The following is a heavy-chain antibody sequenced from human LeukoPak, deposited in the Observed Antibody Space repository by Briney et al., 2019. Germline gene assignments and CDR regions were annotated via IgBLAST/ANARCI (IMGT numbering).Heavy chain of an antibody. D-gene: IGHD5-18*01. J-gene: IGHJ4*02. V-gene: IGHV3-23*01. CDR1: GFTFNTYA. CDR3: AKEGGYSYGNQFDY. CDR2: ISGSGAST. Sequence: GGSLRLSCAASGFTFNTYAMSWVRQAPGKGLEWVSTISGSGASTYYADSVKGRFTISRDNSKNTLYLQMNSLRAEDTAVYYCAKEGGYSYGNQFDYWGQGTLVTVSS.